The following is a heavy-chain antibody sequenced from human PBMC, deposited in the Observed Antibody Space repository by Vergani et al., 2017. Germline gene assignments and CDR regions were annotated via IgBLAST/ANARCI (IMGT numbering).Heavy chain of an antibody. CDR3: ARHVTVVVPAADFYYYYYYMDV. J-gene: IGHJ6*03. V-gene: IGHV5-51*01. D-gene: IGHD2-2*01. CDR2: IYPGDSDT. CDR1: GYSFTSYW. Sequence: EVQLVQSGAEVKKPGESLKISCKGSGYSFTSYWIGWVRQMPGKGLEWMGIIYPGDSDTRYSPSFQGQVTISADKSISTAYLQWSSLKASDTAMYYCARHVTVVVPAADFYYYYYYMDVWGKGP.